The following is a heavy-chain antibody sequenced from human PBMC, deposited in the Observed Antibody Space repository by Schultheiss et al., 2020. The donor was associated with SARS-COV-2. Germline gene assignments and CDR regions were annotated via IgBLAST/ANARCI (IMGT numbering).Heavy chain of an antibody. CDR2: ISYDGSNK. V-gene: IGHV3-30-3*01. CDR1: GFTFSSYA. J-gene: IGHJ6*02. D-gene: IGHD3-9*01. Sequence: GGSLRLSCAASGFTFSSYAMHWVRQAPGKGLEWVAVISYDGSNKYYADSVKGRFTISRDNSKNTLYLQMNSLRAEDTAVYYCARSQYYDILTGYYTDYYYYGMDVWGQGTTVTVSS. CDR3: ARSQYYDILTGYYTDYYYYGMDV.